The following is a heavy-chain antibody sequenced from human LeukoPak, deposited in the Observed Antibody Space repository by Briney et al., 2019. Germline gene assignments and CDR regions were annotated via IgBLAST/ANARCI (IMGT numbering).Heavy chain of an antibody. Sequence: PSETLSPTCTVSGGSISSSSYYWGWIRQPPGKGLEWIGSIYYSGSTYYNPSLKSRVTISVDTSKNQFSLKLSSVAAADTAVYYCARDRVQLEPGWFDPWGQGTLVTVSS. J-gene: IGHJ5*02. CDR2: IYYSGST. CDR1: GGSISSSSYY. D-gene: IGHD1-1*01. V-gene: IGHV4-39*02. CDR3: ARDRVQLEPGWFDP.